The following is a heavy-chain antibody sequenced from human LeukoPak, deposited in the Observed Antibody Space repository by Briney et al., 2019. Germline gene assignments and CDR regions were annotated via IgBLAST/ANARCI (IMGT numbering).Heavy chain of an antibody. CDR1: GGSFSSYY. D-gene: IGHD3-22*01. CDR3: ARRGPESSGYYFDD. J-gene: IGHJ4*02. CDR2: IYYDGSS. Sequence: SETLSLTCAVYGGSFSSYYWGWIRQPPGKGLEWIGSIYYDGSSYYNPSLKGRVTISVDTSKSQFSLKLSSVTAADTAVYYCARRGPESSGYYFDDWGQGTLVTVSS. V-gene: IGHV4-39*01.